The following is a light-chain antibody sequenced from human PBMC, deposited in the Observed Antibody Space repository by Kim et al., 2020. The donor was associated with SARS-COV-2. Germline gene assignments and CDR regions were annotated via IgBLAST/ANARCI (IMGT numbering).Light chain of an antibody. V-gene: IGKV3-20*01. Sequence: SPGEKAPLPCRASQSISNNYLAWYQQKPGQAPRLLIYSASSRASGIPDRFRGSGSGTDFTLTIIRLEPEDFVVYYCQQYGSSPRTFGQGTKVDIK. CDR3: QQYGSSPRT. CDR2: SAS. CDR1: QSISNNY. J-gene: IGKJ1*01.